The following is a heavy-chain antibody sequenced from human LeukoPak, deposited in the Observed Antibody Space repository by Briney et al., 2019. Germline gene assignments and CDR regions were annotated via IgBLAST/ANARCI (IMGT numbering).Heavy chain of an antibody. D-gene: IGHD4-23*01. J-gene: IGHJ6*02. Sequence: GASVKVSCKASGYTFTSYGISWVRQAPGQGLEWMGWISAYNGNTNYAQKLQGRVTMTTDTSTSTAYMELRSLRPDDTAVYYCARDGANSWDYYGMDVWGQGTTVTVSS. CDR3: ARDGANSWDYYGMDV. CDR1: GYTFTSYG. CDR2: ISAYNGNT. V-gene: IGHV1-18*01.